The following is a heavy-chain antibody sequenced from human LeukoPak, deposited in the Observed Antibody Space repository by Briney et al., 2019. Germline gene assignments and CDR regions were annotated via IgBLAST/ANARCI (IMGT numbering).Heavy chain of an antibody. V-gene: IGHV4-59*01. CDR1: GGFISSYY. J-gene: IGHJ4*02. Sequence: PSETLSLTCTVSGGFISSYYWSWIRQPPGKGLEWIGYIYYSGSTNYNPSLKSRVTISVDTSKNQFSLKLSSVTAADTAVYYCARGGYSGQTDHYDYWGQGTLVTVSS. CDR2: IYYSGST. D-gene: IGHD5-12*01. CDR3: ARGGYSGQTDHYDY.